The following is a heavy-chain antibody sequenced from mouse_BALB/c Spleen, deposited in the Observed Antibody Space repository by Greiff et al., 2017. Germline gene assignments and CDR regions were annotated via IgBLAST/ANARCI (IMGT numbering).Heavy chain of an antibody. V-gene: IGHV1S137*01. Sequence: QVQLQQSGAELVRPGVSVKISCKGSGYTFTDYAMHWVKQSHAKSLEWIGVISTYYGDASYNQKFKGKATMTVDKSSSTAYMELARLTSEDSAIYYCARTYYRYGGYYYAMDYWGQGTSVTVSS. CDR2: ISTYYGDA. D-gene: IGHD2-14*01. CDR1: GYTFTDYA. CDR3: ARTYYRYGGYYYAMDY. J-gene: IGHJ4*01.